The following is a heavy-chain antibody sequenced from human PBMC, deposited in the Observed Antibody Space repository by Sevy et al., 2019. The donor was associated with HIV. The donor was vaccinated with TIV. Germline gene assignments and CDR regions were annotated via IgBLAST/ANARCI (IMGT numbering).Heavy chain of an antibody. Sequence: SETLSLTCTVSGGSIGSYYWSWIRQPPGKGLEWIGCVYYSGRTNYNPSLKSRLTVSVDTSKNQFSLKLSSVTAADTAVYYCARDFSRSSTYYFDYWGPGTLVTVSS. J-gene: IGHJ4*02. V-gene: IGHV4-59*01. D-gene: IGHD3-3*02. CDR2: VYYSGRT. CDR3: ARDFSRSSTYYFDY. CDR1: GGSIGSYY.